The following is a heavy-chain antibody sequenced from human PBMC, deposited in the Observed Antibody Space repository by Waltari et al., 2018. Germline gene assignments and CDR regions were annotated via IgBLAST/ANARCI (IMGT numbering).Heavy chain of an antibody. Sequence: QMQESGPGLVKPSETLSLMCSVSDFSISSGFYWGWLRQSPGKGLGWIGSISDSGTTSYNPSLQRRVTISIDTSKNQFSLKLGSVTAADKAVFYCAREAGSGIDWYHDYWGQGILVTVSS. CDR1: DFSISSGFY. V-gene: IGHV4-38-2*02. CDR3: AREAGSGIDWYHDY. J-gene: IGHJ4*02. CDR2: ISDSGTT. D-gene: IGHD3-9*01.